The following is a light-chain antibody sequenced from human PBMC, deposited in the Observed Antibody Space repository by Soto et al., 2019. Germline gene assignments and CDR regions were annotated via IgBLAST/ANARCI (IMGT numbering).Light chain of an antibody. CDR3: QPRSNLPRGA. V-gene: IGKV3-11*01. CDR2: DAS. J-gene: IGKJ4*01. Sequence: EIVLTQSPATLSLSPGERATLSCRASQSVSSYLAWYQQKPGQAPRLLIYDASNRATGIPARFSGSGSGTDFTLTISSLEPEDLAVYYCQPRSNLPRGAFGGGTKVEIK. CDR1: QSVSSY.